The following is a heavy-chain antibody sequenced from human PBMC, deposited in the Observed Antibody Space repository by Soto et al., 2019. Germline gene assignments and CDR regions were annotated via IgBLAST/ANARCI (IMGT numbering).Heavy chain of an antibody. CDR3: ATVTRSGWD. CDR2: ISGSSRYI. V-gene: IGHV3-21*01. J-gene: IGHJ4*02. D-gene: IGHD6-19*01. CDR1: GFTFSSYS. Sequence: EVQLVESGGGLVKPGGSLRVSCAASGFTFSSYSMNWVRQAPGKGLEWVSSISGSSRYIYYADAVKGRFTISRDNAKNSLYLLMNSLRVEDTAVYYCATVTRSGWDWGQGTLVTVSS.